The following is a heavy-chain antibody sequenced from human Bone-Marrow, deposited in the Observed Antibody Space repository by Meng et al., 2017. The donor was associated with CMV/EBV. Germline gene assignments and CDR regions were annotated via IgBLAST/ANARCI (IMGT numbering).Heavy chain of an antibody. D-gene: IGHD6-13*01. Sequence: GESLKISCAASGFTFSSYSMNWVRQAPGKGLEWVSSIRSSSSYIYYADSVKGRFTISRDNAKNSLWLQMNSLRAEDTAVYYCARDFGTAAPYYFNFWGQGPLVTVSS. V-gene: IGHV3-21*01. J-gene: IGHJ4*02. CDR2: IRSSSSYI. CDR3: ARDFGTAAPYYFNF. CDR1: GFTFSSYS.